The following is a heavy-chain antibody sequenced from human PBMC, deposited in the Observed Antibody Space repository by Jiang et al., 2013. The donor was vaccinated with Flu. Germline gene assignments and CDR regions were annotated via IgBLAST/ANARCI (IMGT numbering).Heavy chain of an antibody. D-gene: IGHD3-9*01. CDR2: SIPVLVQ. CDR3: ARDDTDILTDLVGQGGFDP. Sequence: VRQAPGQGLEWMEGSIPVLVQQATHRSSRTDSPYADESTTTVYMELSSLTSEDTAMYYCARDDTDILTDLVGQGGFDPWGQGTLVTVSS. J-gene: IGHJ5*02. V-gene: IGHV1-69*01.